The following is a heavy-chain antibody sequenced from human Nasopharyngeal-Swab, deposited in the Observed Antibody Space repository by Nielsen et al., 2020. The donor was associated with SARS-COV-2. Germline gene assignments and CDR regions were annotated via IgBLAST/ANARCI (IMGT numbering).Heavy chain of an antibody. CDR3: ARVGYCSSTSCYPTALDAFDI. CDR1: GGSISSYY. D-gene: IGHD2-2*03. CDR2: IYYSGST. V-gene: IGHV4-59*01. Sequence: SETLSLTCTVSGGSISSYYWGWIRQPPGKGLEWIGYIYYSGSTNYNPSLKSRVTISVDTSKNQFSLKLSSVTAADTAVYYCARVGYCSSTSCYPTALDAFDIWGQGTMVTVSS. J-gene: IGHJ3*02.